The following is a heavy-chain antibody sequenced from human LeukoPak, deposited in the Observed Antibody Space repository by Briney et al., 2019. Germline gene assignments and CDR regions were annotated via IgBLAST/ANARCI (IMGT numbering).Heavy chain of an antibody. CDR2: ISYDGSNK. V-gene: IGHV3-30*04. J-gene: IGHJ5*02. CDR1: GFTFSSYA. Sequence: GGSLRLSCAASGFTFSSYAMHWVRQAPGKGLEWVAVISYDGSNKYYADSVKGRFTISRDNSKNTLYLQMNSLRADDTAVYYCARELTADILSGYYRNWFDPCGEGTLVAVSS. D-gene: IGHD3-9*01. CDR3: ARELTADILSGYYRNWFDP.